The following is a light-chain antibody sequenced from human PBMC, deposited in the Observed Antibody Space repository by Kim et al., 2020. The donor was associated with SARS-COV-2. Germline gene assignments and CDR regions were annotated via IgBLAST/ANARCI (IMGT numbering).Light chain of an antibody. CDR3: NSRDSSAHHGV. CDR1: SVINYF. V-gene: IGLV3-19*01. CDR2: GRN. J-gene: IGLJ3*02. Sequence: SSELTQDPAVSVALGQTVRITCQGASVINYFVAWYQQKPGQAPVLVVYGRNNRASGIANRFSGSRSGDTASLIITGAQAEDEADYYCNSRDSSAHHGVFG.